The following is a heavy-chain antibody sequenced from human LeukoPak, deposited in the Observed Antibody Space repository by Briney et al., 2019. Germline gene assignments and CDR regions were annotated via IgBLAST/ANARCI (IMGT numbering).Heavy chain of an antibody. CDR3: ARGRYSGSYYRTYYFDY. V-gene: IGHV4-30-2*01. CDR1: GGSISSGGYY. J-gene: IGHJ4*02. D-gene: IGHD1-26*01. Sequence: SQTLSLTRTVSGGSISSGGYYWSWIRQPPGKGLEWIGEINHSGSTNYNPSLKSRVTISVDTSKNQFSLKLSSVTAADTAVYYCARGRYSGSYYRTYYFDYWGQGTLVTVSS. CDR2: INHSGST.